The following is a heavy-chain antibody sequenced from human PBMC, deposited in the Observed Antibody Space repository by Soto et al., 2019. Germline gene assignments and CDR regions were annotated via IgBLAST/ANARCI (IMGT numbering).Heavy chain of an antibody. CDR3: ARVSSEWYRPDNYYMDV. CDR1: GFSLSTSGMC. J-gene: IGHJ6*03. D-gene: IGHD3-3*01. CDR2: IDWDDDK. Sequence: ESGPTLVNPTQTLTLTCTFSGFSLSTSGMCVSWIRQPPGKALEWLARIDWDDDKYYSTSLKTRLTISKDTSKNQVVLTMTNMDPVDTATYYCARVSSEWYRPDNYYMDVWGKGTTVTVSS. V-gene: IGHV2-70*11.